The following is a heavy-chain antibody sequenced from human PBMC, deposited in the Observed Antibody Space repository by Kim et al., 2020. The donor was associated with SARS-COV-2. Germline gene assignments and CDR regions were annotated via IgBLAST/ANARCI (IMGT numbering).Heavy chain of an antibody. CDR2: ISSSGSTI. CDR1: GFTFSDYY. J-gene: IGHJ4*02. Sequence: GGSLRLSCAASGFTFSDYYMSWMRQAPGKGLEWVSYISSSGSTIYYADSVKGRFTISRDNAKNLLYLQMNSLRAEDTAVYYCASCPVDYDIVSGSYVGNYFNYCVQWTLVTASS. D-gene: IGHD3-9*01. V-gene: IGHV3-11*04. CDR3: ASCPVDYDIVSGSYVGNYFNY.